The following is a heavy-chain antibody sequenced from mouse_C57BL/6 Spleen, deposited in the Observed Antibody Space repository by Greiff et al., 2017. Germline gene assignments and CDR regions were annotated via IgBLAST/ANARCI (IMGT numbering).Heavy chain of an antibody. V-gene: IGHV3-6*01. CDR1: GYSITSGYY. CDR3: ARVGLGHYFDY. J-gene: IGHJ2*01. CDR2: ISYDGSN. D-gene: IGHD3-1*01. Sequence: EVKLMESGPGLVKPSQSLSLTCSVTGYSITSGYYWNWIRQFPGNKLEWMGYISYDGSNNYNPSLKNRISITRDTSKNQFFLKLNSVTTEDTATYYCARVGLGHYFDYWGQGTTLTVSS.